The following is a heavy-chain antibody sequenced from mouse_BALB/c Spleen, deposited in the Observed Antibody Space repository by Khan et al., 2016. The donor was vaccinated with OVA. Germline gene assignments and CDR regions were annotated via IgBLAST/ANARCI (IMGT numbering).Heavy chain of an antibody. CDR1: GYLFTDYT. D-gene: IGHD1-2*01. CDR3: ARSGYGGFAY. J-gene: IGHJ3*01. V-gene: IGHV1-18*01. Sequence: VQLQQSGPELVKPGASMKISCKASGYLFTDYTMNWVKQSHGKNLEWIGLINPYNGDTNYNPKFRGKATLTVAKSSSTASMELLSRTSADSAGYYCARSGYGGFAYWGQGTLVTVSA. CDR2: INPYNGDT.